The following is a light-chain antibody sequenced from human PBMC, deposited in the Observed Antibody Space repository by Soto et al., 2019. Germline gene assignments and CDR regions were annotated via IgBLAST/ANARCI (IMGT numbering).Light chain of an antibody. CDR3: QQYNNWRT. CDR1: QSVSSN. CDR2: GAS. Sequence: EIVMTQSPATLSVSPGERATLSCRASQSVSSNLAWYQQKPGQAPRLLIYGASTRATGISARFSGSGSGTEFTLTISSLQSEDFAVYYCQQYNNWRTFGQGTKV. J-gene: IGKJ1*01. V-gene: IGKV3-15*01.